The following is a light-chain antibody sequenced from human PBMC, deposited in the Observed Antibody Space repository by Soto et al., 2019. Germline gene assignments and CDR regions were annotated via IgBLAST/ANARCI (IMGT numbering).Light chain of an antibody. CDR3: QQYNNWPPGT. V-gene: IGKV3-15*01. Sequence: EIVMTQSPATLSVSPGERATLSRRASQSVSSNLAWYQQKPGQAPRLLIYGASTRATGIPARFSGSGSGTEFTLTISSLQSEDFAGYYCQQYNNWPPGTFGQGTKLEIK. CDR1: QSVSSN. J-gene: IGKJ2*01. CDR2: GAS.